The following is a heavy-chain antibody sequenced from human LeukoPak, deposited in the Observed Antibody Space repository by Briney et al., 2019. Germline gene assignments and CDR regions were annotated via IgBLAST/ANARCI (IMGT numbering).Heavy chain of an antibody. CDR2: IYYSGST. CDR1: GGSISSYY. CDR3: ARHNHDCSSTSCYYY. J-gene: IGHJ4*02. D-gene: IGHD2-2*01. Sequence: KSSETLSLTCTVSGGSISSYYWGWIRQPPGKGLEWIGSIYYSGSTYCNPSLKSRVTISVDTSKNQFSLKLSSVTAADTAVYYCARHNHDCSSTSCYYYWGQGTLVTVSS. V-gene: IGHV4-39*01.